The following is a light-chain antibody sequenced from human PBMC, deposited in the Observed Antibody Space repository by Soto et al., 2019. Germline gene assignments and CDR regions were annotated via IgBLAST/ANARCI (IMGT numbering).Light chain of an antibody. CDR3: SSYTSSITLGV. CDR1: SSDVGGYNY. Sequence: QSALTQPASVSGSPGQSITISCIGTSSDVGGYNYVSWYQQHPGKAPKLMIYDVSNRPSGVSNRFSGSKSGNTASLTISGLQAEDEADYYCSSYTSSITLGVFGTGTKVTVL. CDR2: DVS. V-gene: IGLV2-14*01. J-gene: IGLJ1*01.